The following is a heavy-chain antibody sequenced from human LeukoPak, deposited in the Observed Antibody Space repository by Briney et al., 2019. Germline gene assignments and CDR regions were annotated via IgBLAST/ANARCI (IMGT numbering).Heavy chain of an antibody. J-gene: IGHJ4*02. Sequence: GGSLRLSCAAFGFTFRSYEMNWVRQAPGKGLEWVSYISTSGTTIYYADSVKGRFTISRGNAKNSLYLQMNSLRGEDTAVYYCARVRPTRTLFDYWGQGTLVTVSS. CDR3: ARVRPTRTLFDY. D-gene: IGHD1-14*01. V-gene: IGHV3-48*03. CDR2: ISTSGTTI. CDR1: GFTFRSYE.